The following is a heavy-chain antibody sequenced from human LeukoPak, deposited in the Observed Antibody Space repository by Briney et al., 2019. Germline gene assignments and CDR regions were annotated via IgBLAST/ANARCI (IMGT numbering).Heavy chain of an antibody. V-gene: IGHV3-23*01. CDR2: ISGSGGST. D-gene: IGHD6-13*01. CDR1: GFTFSSYA. J-gene: IGHJ4*02. Sequence: GGSLRLSCAASGFTFSSYAMSWVRQAPRNGLEWVSAISGSGGSTYYADSVKGRFTISRDNSKNTLYLQMNSLRAEDTAVYYCAKDKDSSSWYYFDYWGQGTLVTVSS. CDR3: AKDKDSSSWYYFDY.